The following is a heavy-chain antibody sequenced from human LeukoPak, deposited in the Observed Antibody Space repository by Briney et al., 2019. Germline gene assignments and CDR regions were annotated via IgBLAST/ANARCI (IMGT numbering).Heavy chain of an antibody. V-gene: IGHV4-30-2*01. CDR2: IYHSGST. D-gene: IGHD6-6*01. CDR1: GGSISSGGYY. CDR3: ARDYGGIAARPVLAFDI. Sequence: PSQTLSLTCTVSGGSISSGGYYWSWIRQPPGKGLEWIGYIYHSGSTYYNPSLKSRVTISVDRSKNQFSLKLSSVTAADTAVYYCARDYGGIAARPVLAFDIWGQGTMVTVSS. J-gene: IGHJ3*02.